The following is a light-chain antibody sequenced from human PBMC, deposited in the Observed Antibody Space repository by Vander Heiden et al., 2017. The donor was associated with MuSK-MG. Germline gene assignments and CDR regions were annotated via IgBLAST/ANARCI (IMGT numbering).Light chain of an antibody. J-gene: IGKJ4*01. CDR2: AAS. V-gene: IGKV1-27*01. CDR3: QKDNSAPLT. Sequence: DIQMTQSPSSLSASVGDRVTITCRASQGFSNYLAWYQQKPGKVPKLLSYAASTLQSGVPSRFSGSGSGTDFTLTISSLQPEDVATYYCQKDNSAPLTFGGGTKVEIK. CDR1: QGFSNY.